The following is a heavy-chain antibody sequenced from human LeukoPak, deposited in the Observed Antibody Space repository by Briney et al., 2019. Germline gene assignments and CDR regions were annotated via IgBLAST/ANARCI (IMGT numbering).Heavy chain of an antibody. CDR2: IHSGGRT. CDR1: GFTVSSNY. CDR3: WLHYGMDV. D-gene: IGHD5-12*01. Sequence: GGSLRLSCAASGFTVSSNYMSWVRQAPGKELEWVSVIHSGGRTYYADSVKGRFTISRDNSKNTLYLQMNSLRAEDTAVYYCWLHYGMDVWGQGTTVTVSS. V-gene: IGHV3-53*01. J-gene: IGHJ6*02.